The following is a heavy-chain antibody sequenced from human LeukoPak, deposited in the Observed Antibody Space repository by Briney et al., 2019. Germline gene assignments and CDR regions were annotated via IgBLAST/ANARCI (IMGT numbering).Heavy chain of an antibody. V-gene: IGHV3-48*04. CDR3: ARDTRVTMILSAFDI. J-gene: IGHJ3*02. CDR1: RLTLSSYS. CDR2: ISSSGSTI. Sequence: QSGGSLRLSCSVSRLTLSSYSMNSVRQAPGKGVERVSYISSSGSTIYYADSVKGRFTISRDNAKNSLYLQMNSLRAEDTAVYYCARDTRVTMILSAFDIWGQGTMVTVSS. D-gene: IGHD3-22*01.